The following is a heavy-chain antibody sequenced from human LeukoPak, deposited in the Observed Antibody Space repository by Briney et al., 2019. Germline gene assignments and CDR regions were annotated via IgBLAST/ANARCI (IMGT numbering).Heavy chain of an antibody. Sequence: SETLSLTCAVYGGSFSGYYWSWIRQPPGKGLEWIGYIYYSGSTNYNPSLKSRVTISVDTSKNQFSLKLSSVTAADTAVYYCARGPLYYYDSSGYYPFDYWGQGTLVTVSS. CDR2: IYYSGST. D-gene: IGHD3-22*01. J-gene: IGHJ4*02. CDR1: GGSFSGYY. CDR3: ARGPLYYYDSSGYYPFDY. V-gene: IGHV4-59*01.